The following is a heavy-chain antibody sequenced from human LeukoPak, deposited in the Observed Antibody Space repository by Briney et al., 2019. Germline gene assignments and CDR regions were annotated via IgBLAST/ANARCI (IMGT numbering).Heavy chain of an antibody. V-gene: IGHV4-4*07. D-gene: IGHD2-15*01. CDR2: IYTSGST. CDR3: ARECSGGSCYPYYFDY. J-gene: IGHJ4*02. CDR1: GGSISSYY. Sequence: SETLSLTCTVSGGSISSYYWSWTRQPAGKGLEWIGRIYTSGSTNYNPSLKSRVTMSVDTSKNQFSLKLSSVTAADTAVYYCARECSGGSCYPYYFDYWGQGTLVTVSS.